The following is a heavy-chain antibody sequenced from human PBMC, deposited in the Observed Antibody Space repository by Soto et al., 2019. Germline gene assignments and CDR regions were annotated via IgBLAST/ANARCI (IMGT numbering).Heavy chain of an antibody. CDR3: AKDGIPTPGPLDV. Sequence: GGSLRLSCIPSGFTFSNFGMHWVRQAPGEGLEWVAFISYDGRNKYSSDSVKGRFAVSRDNSKNTLYLQMNSLRAEDSAVYYCAKDGIPTPGPLDVWGQGTTVTVS. CDR1: GFTFSNFG. V-gene: IGHV3-30*18. D-gene: IGHD2-2*02. CDR2: ISYDGRNK. J-gene: IGHJ6*02.